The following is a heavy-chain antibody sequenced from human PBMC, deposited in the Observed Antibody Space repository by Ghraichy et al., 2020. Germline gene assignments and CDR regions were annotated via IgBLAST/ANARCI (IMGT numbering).Heavy chain of an antibody. D-gene: IGHD6-13*01. V-gene: IGHV4-34*01. CDR3: ARGGRVRSSWFNY. Sequence: SETLSLTCAVYGGSFSGYHWSWIRQPPGKGLEWIGEINHSGSTNYNPSLKSRVTISIDTSKNQFSLKLSSVTAADTAVYYCARGGRVRSSWFNYWGQGTLVTVSS. CDR1: GGSFSGYH. J-gene: IGHJ4*02. CDR2: INHSGST.